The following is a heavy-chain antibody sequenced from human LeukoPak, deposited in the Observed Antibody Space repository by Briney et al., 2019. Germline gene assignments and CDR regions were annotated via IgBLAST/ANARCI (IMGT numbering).Heavy chain of an antibody. CDR3: AKGHTYGMI. CDR1: GFTFSDFY. CDR2: ISTTGTTM. Sequence: GSLRLSCAASGFTFSDFYMSWVRQTPGKGLEWVSYISTTGTTMDYADSVKGRFTISWDNAKDSLYLQMNNLGAEDTAVYYCAKGHTYGMIWGQGTLVTVSS. J-gene: IGHJ1*01. V-gene: IGHV3-11*01. D-gene: IGHD5-18*01.